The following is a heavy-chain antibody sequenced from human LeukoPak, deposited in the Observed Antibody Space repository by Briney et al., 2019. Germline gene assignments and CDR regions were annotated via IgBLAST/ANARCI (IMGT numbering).Heavy chain of an antibody. CDR1: GYTFTSYG. Sequence: ASVKVSCKASGYTFTSYGISWVRQAPGQGLEWMGWISAYNGNTNYAQKLQGRVTMTTDTSTSTAYMELRSLRSDDTAVYYCATDRRYCSGGSCYEDWFDPWGQGTQVTVS. D-gene: IGHD2-15*01. J-gene: IGHJ5*02. CDR2: ISAYNGNT. V-gene: IGHV1-18*01. CDR3: ATDRRYCSGGSCYEDWFDP.